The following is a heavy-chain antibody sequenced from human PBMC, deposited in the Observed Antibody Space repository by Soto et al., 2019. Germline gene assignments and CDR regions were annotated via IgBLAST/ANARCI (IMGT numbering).Heavy chain of an antibody. J-gene: IGHJ6*02. CDR2: IYYSGST. Sequence: SETLSLPCTVSGGSISSRGYHWSWIRQNPGKGLEWIGYIYYSGSTYYNPSLKSRVTISVDTSKNQFSLKLSSVTAADTAVYYCARGMGGQDGVITIFAVVIPNYYYYGMEVWGQGTTVTGTS. V-gene: IGHV4-31*03. D-gene: IGHD3-3*01. CDR1: GGSISSRGYH. CDR3: ARGMGGQDGVITIFAVVIPNYYYYGMEV.